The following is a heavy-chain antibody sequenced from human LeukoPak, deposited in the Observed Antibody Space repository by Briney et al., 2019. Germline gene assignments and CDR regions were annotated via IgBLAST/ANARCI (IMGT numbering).Heavy chain of an antibody. CDR2: ISAYNGNT. J-gene: IGHJ6*04. CDR1: GYTFTSYG. D-gene: IGHD2-15*01. CDR3: ARDCSGGSCYSPMDTARYYYYYGMDV. Sequence: GAAVKVSCKASGYTFTSYGISWVRQAPGRGLEWMGWISAYNGNTNNAQKLQGRVTLTTDTSASTPYMEMRSLRSDDTAVYYCARDCSGGSCYSPMDTARYYYYYGMDVWGKGTTVTVSS. V-gene: IGHV1-18*04.